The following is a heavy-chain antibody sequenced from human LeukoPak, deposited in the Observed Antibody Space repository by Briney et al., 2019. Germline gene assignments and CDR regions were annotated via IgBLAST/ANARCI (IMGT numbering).Heavy chain of an antibody. CDR1: GFTFSSYA. Sequence: PGGSLRLSCAASGFTFSSYAMSWVRRAPGKGLEWVSAISSNGGGTFYADSVKGQFTISRDSSQNTLYLQMNSLRAEDTAIYYCAKHYGSGTYYNYLDYWGQGTLVTVSS. CDR2: ISSNGGGT. J-gene: IGHJ4*02. V-gene: IGHV3-23*01. CDR3: AKHYGSGTYYNYLDY. D-gene: IGHD3-10*01.